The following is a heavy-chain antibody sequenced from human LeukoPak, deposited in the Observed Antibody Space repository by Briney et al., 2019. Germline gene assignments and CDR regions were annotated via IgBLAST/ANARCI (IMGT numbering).Heavy chain of an antibody. CDR2: LNHSGST. CDR3: ARVLVRFGPPRRYFDY. CDR1: GFNFSRYP. V-gene: IGHV4-34*01. D-gene: IGHD3/OR15-3a*01. Sequence: LSCAVSGFNFSRYPMRWIRHPPGRGGEWIGELNHSGSTNYNPYLKSRVPISVDTSKNQISLKLSSVTAADTAVYYCARVLVRFGPPRRYFDYWGQGTLVTVSS. J-gene: IGHJ4*02.